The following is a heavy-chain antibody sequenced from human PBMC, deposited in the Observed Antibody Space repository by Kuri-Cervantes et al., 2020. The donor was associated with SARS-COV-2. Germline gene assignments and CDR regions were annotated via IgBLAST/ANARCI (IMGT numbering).Heavy chain of an antibody. J-gene: IGHJ6*03. V-gene: IGHV1-69*13. D-gene: IGHD2-21*01. CDR3: ATDLLSCARWCMDV. CDR1: GYTLTELS. Sequence: SVKVSCKVSGYTLTELSMHWVRQAPGQGLEWMGGIIPIFGTANYAQKFQGRVTITADESTSTAYMELSSLRSEDTAVYYCATDLLSCARWCMDVWGKGTTVTVSS. CDR2: IIPIFGTA.